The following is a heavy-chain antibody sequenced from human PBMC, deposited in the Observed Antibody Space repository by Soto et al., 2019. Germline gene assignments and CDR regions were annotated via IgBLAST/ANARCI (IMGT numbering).Heavy chain of an antibody. CDR2: ISCNSCSI. D-gene: IGHD2-2*01. J-gene: IGHJ6*02. Sequence: EVQLVESGGGLVQPGRSLRLSCAASGFTFDDYAMHWVRQAPGKGLEWVSGISCNSCSIGYADSVKGRFTIYRDNAKNFLYLKMNSQRAEDTAWYYCAKSQDRYCSSTSCPYYYGMDVWGQGTTVTVSS. CDR1: GFTFDDYA. CDR3: AKSQDRYCSSTSCPYYYGMDV. V-gene: IGHV3-9*01.